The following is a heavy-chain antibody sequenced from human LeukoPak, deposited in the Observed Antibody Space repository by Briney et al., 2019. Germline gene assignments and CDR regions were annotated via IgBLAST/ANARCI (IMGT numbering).Heavy chain of an antibody. CDR2: IYYSGST. J-gene: IGHJ4*02. Sequence: SETLSLTCTVSGCSISSYYWSWIRQPPGKGLEWIGYIYYSGSTNYNPSLKSRVTISVDTSKNQFSLKLSSVTAADTAVYYCARERGYCSGGSCYRDYYLDYWGQGTLVTVSS. V-gene: IGHV4-59*01. CDR1: GCSISSYY. D-gene: IGHD2-15*01. CDR3: ARERGYCSGGSCYRDYYLDY.